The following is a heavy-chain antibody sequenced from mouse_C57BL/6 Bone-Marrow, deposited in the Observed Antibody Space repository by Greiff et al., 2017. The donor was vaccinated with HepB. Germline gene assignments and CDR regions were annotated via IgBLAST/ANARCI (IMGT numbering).Heavy chain of an antibody. CDR3: ARPFLTSAWFAY. D-gene: IGHD1-1*01. CDR2: INSDGGST. V-gene: IGHV5-2*01. CDR1: EYEFPSHD. Sequence: EVHLVESGGGLVQPGESLKLSCESNEYEFPSHDMSWVRKTPEKRLELVAAINSDGGSTYYPDTMDRRFIISRDNTKKTLYLQMSSLRSEDTALYYCARPFLTSAWFAYWGQGTLVTVSA. J-gene: IGHJ3*01.